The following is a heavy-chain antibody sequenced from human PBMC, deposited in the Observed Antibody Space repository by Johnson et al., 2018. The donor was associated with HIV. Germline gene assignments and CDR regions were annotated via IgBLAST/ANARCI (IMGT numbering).Heavy chain of an antibody. J-gene: IGHJ3*02. CDR2: ISSSGSTI. Sequence: VQLVESGGDLVQPGGSLKLSCAASGFSFSGSAMHWVRQASGEGLEWVSYISSSGSTIYYADSVKGRFTISRDNAKNSLYLQMNSLRAEDTAVYYCARRSSLDIWGQGTMVTVSS. V-gene: IGHV3-48*04. CDR1: GFSFSGSA. CDR3: ARRSSLDI.